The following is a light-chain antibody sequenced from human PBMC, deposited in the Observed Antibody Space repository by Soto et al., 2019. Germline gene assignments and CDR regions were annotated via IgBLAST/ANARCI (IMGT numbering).Light chain of an antibody. Sequence: IVLTQSPVTLSLSPGEGATLSCRASQSVTGTNLAWYQQRAGQAPRLLIYDAVRRATGIPDRFSGSGSGTDFTLTISRLEPEDFAVYYCQQFTSYPRTFGGGTKVDIK. V-gene: IGKV3-20*01. CDR3: QQFTSYPRT. CDR2: DAV. J-gene: IGKJ4*01. CDR1: QSVTGTN.